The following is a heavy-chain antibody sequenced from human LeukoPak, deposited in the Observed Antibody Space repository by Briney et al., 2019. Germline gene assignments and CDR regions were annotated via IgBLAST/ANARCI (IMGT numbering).Heavy chain of an antibody. CDR3: AREDYDSSGYYYPGSFDY. D-gene: IGHD3-22*01. J-gene: IGHJ4*02. CDR2: ISAYNGNT. Sequence: GSVKVSCKASGYTFTGYYIHWVRQAPGQGLEWMGWISAYNGNTNYAQKLQGRVTMTTDTSTSTAYMELRSLRSDDTAVYYCAREDYDSSGYYYPGSFDYWGQGTLVTVSS. V-gene: IGHV1-18*04. CDR1: GYTFTGYY.